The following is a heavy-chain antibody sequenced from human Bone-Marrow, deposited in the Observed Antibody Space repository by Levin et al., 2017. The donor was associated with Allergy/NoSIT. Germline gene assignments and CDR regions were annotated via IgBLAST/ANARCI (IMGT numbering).Heavy chain of an antibody. V-gene: IGHV1-46*01. J-gene: IGHJ3*02. Sequence: ASVKVSCKASGYTFTSYYMHWVRQAPGQGLEWMGIINPSGGSTSYAQKFQGRVTMTRDTSTSTVYMELSSLRSEDTAVYYCAKLAAVPVVDDAFDIWGQGTMVTVSS. CDR1: GYTFTSYY. D-gene: IGHD6-13*01. CDR2: INPSGGST. CDR3: AKLAAVPVVDDAFDI.